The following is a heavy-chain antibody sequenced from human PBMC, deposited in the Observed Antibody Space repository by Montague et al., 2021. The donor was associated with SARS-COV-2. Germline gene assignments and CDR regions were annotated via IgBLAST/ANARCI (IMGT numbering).Heavy chain of an antibody. CDR2: MYYSGST. CDR3: ARDGRYNDFWSGYYSPSPQNDAFDI. D-gene: IGHD3-3*01. CDR1: GGSISSYY. Sequence: SETLSLTCTVSGGSISSYYWSWIRQPPGKGLEWIGYMYYSGSTNXNPSLKSRVTLSVDTSKNQFSLKLSSVTAADTAVYYCARDGRYNDFWSGYYSPSPQNDAFDIWGQGTMVTVSS. V-gene: IGHV4-59*13. J-gene: IGHJ3*02.